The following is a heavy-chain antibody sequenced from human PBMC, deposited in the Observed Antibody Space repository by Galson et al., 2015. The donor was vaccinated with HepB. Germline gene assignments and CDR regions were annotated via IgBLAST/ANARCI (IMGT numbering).Heavy chain of an antibody. CDR3: ARGCVAAPVTFTLRRTYYFDY. V-gene: IGHV6-1*01. D-gene: IGHD6-13*01. Sequence: CAISGDSVSSNSAAWNWIRQSPSRGLEWLGRTYYRSKWYNDYAVSVKSRITINPDTSKNQFSLQLNSVTPEDTAVYFRARGCVAAPVTFTLRRTYYFDYWGQGTLVTVSS. J-gene: IGHJ4*02. CDR1: GDSVSSNSAA. CDR2: TYYRSKWYN.